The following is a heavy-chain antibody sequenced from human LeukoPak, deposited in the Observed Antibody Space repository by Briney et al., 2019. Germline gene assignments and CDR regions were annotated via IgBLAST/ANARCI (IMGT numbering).Heavy chain of an antibody. CDR1: GFTFSSYA. J-gene: IGHJ4*02. V-gene: IGHV3-64*01. D-gene: IGHD1-26*01. CDR3: ARVGDVGPFDY. Sequence: GGSLRLSCAASGFTFSSYAMHWVRQTPGKGLEYVSAMSSNGGTTDYANSVKGRFTISRDNSKNTLYLQMGSLRAEDMAVYYCARVGDVGPFDYWGQGTLVTVSS. CDR2: MSSNGGTT.